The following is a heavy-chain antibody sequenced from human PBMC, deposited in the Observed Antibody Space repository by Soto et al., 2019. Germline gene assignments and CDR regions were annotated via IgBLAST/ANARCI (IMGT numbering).Heavy chain of an antibody. CDR2: IIPIFGTV. J-gene: IGHJ5*01. CDR3: ASPSSRRPSYCSGGSCYGFYY. D-gene: IGHD2-15*01. V-gene: IGHV1-69*13. Sequence: GASVKVSCKASGGTFSSYAISWVRQAPGQGLEWVGGIIPIFGTVNYAQKFQGGVTNIADESTSTAYNELSSLGPAAMAVDYCASPSSRRPSYCSGGSCYGFYYWGQGTLVTVSS. CDR1: GGTFSSYA.